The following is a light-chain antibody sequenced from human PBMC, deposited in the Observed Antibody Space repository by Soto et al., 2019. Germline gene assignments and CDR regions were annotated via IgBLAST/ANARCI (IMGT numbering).Light chain of an antibody. CDR1: SSDVGSYNL. CDR2: EGS. Sequence: QSALTQPASVSGSPGQSITISCTGTSSDVGSYNLVSWYRQHPGKAPKLMLYEGSKRPSGVSNRFYGSKSGNTASLTISGLQSEDEADYYCCSYAGSVGFGGGTQLTVL. J-gene: IGLJ2*01. CDR3: CSYAGSVG. V-gene: IGLV2-23*01.